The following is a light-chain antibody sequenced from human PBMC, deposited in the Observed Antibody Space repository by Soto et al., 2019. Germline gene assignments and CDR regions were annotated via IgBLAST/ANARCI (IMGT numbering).Light chain of an antibody. V-gene: IGKV1-5*01. CDR2: DAS. CDR1: QSISSW. Sequence: DIQMTQSPSTLAASVGDRVTITCRASQSISSWLAWYQQKPGKAPKLLIYDASSLESGVPSRFRGSGSGTEFTLTISSLQPDDFATYYCQQYNSYLVTFGQGTKVDIK. CDR3: QQYNSYLVT. J-gene: IGKJ1*01.